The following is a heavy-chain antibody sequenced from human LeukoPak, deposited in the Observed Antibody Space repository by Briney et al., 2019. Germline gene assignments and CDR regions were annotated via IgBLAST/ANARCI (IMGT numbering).Heavy chain of an antibody. J-gene: IGHJ4*02. CDR2: IYYSGST. Sequence: SQTLSLTCTVSGGSISSGDCYWSWIRQPPGKGLEWIGYIYYSGSTYYNPSLKSRVTISVDTSKNQFSLKLSSVTAADTAVYYCAGNLVATSSIDYWGQGTLVTASS. D-gene: IGHD5-12*01. CDR1: GGSISSGDCY. CDR3: AGNLVATSSIDY. V-gene: IGHV4-30-4*08.